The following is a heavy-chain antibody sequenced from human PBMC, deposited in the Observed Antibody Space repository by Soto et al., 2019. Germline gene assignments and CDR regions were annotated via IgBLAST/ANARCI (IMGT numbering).Heavy chain of an antibody. J-gene: IGHJ4*02. Sequence: QVQLQQWGAGLLKPSETLSLTCAVNGGYFTGYYWSWVRQPPGKGLEWIGEIKDGGTTNYSPSLRSRVTISADTSKKQFSLKVTSVTATDTAVYYCSRGQEGVVATHWDQGTLVTVSS. CDR3: SRGQEGVVATH. CDR1: GGYFTGYY. D-gene: IGHD2-2*01. CDR2: IKDGGTT. V-gene: IGHV4-34*01.